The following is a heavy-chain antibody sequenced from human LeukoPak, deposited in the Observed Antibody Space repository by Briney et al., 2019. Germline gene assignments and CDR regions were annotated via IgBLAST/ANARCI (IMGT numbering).Heavy chain of an antibody. J-gene: IGHJ5*02. V-gene: IGHV4-39*01. CDR1: GGSISSSSYY. D-gene: IGHD2-15*01. CDR3: ARHRCSGGSCYPMNWFDP. Sequence: SETLSLTCTVSGGSISSSSYYWGWIRQPPGRGLEWIGNIHYSGSTYYNPSLKSRVTISVDTSKNQFSLKLSSVTAADTAVYYCARHRCSGGSCYPMNWFDPWGQGTLVTVSS. CDR2: IHYSGST.